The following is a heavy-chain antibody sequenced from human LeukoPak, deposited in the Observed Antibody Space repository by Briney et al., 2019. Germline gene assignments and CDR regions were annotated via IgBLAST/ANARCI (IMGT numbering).Heavy chain of an antibody. CDR2: INTGSSHI. V-gene: IGHV3-21*01. D-gene: IGHD2-15*01. CDR1: GFIFSNSA. Sequence: GGSLRLSCAASGFIFSNSAMNWVRQAPGKGLEWVSSINTGSSHIYYADSVKGRFTISRDNAKNSLYLQMNSLRAEDTAVYYCARGGYCSGGSCPPDWFDPWGQGTLVTVSS. CDR3: ARGGYCSGGSCPPDWFDP. J-gene: IGHJ5*02.